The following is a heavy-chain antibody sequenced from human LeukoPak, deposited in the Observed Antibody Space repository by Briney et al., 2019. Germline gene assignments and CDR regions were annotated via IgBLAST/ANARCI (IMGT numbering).Heavy chain of an antibody. CDR2: INPNICNT. CDR3: PRGPPDYPKGWFDP. D-gene: IGHD4-11*01. Sequence: VSVKVSCKASGYTFTNYYINWVQQATGPRLEWMGWINPNICNTGYEQKFLRRDTIPRITSIITAHIEGSSLRSEDTPQYHCPRGPPDYPKGWFDPWGQGTLVTVSS. CDR1: GYTFTNYY. V-gene: IGHV1-8*01. J-gene: IGHJ5*02.